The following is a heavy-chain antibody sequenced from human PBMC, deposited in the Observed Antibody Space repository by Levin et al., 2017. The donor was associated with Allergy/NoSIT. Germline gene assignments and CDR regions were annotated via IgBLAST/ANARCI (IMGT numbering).Heavy chain of an antibody. J-gene: IGHJ4*02. Sequence: SQTLSLTCTVSGGSISSSSYYWGWIRQPPGKGLEWIGSIYYSGSTYYNPSLKSRVTISVDTSKNQFSLKLSSVTAADTAVYYCARQRVYDSSGYLDYWGQGTLVTVSS. CDR1: GGSISSSSYY. CDR2: IYYSGST. D-gene: IGHD3-22*01. CDR3: ARQRVYDSSGYLDY. V-gene: IGHV4-39*01.